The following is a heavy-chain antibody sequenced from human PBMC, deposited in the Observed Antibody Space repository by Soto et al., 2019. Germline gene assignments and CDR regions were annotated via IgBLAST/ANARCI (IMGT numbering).Heavy chain of an antibody. D-gene: IGHD2-15*01. CDR3: ATIDTAEIQTAAY. V-gene: IGHV3-7*01. CDR2: INRGASGT. Sequence: GGSLRLSCAASGFTFSSYAMIWVRPAPGKGLEWVAMINRGASGTHYVDSVKGRFTISRDNAKNSLYLQMNSLRVEDTAVYYCATIDTAEIQTAAYWGQGTLVTVSS. CDR1: GFTFSSYA. J-gene: IGHJ4*02.